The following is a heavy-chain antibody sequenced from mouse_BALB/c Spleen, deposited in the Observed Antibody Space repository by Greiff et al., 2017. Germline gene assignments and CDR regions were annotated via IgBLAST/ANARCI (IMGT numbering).Heavy chain of an antibody. CDR2: ISSGGGST. D-gene: IGHD2-4*01. CDR1: GFAFSSYD. J-gene: IGHJ4*01. V-gene: IGHV5-12-1*01. Sequence: EVKLVESGGGLVKPGGSLKLSCAASGFAFSSYDMSWVRQTPEKRLEWVAYISSGGGSTYYPDTVKGRFTISRDNAKNTLYLQMSSLKSEDTAMYYCARHLYDYVAMDYWGQGTSVTVSS. CDR3: ARHLYDYVAMDY.